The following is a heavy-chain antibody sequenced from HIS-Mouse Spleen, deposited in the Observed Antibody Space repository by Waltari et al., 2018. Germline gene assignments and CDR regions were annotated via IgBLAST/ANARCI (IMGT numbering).Heavy chain of an antibody. CDR3: AREIPYSSSWYDWYFDL. J-gene: IGHJ2*01. CDR2: IYYSGSN. Sequence: QLQLQESGPGLVKPSETLSLTCTVSGGPISSSSYYWGWIRQPPGKGLGWIGSIYYSGSNYYNPTLKSRVTISVDTSKNQFSLKLSSVTAADTAVYYCAREIPYSSSWYDWYFDLWGRGTLVTVSS. CDR1: GGPISSSSYY. D-gene: IGHD6-13*01. V-gene: IGHV4-39*07.